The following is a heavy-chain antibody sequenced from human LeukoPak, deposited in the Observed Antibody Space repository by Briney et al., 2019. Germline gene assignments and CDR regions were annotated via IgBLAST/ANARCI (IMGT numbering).Heavy chain of an antibody. D-gene: IGHD3-10*01. J-gene: IGHJ4*02. CDR2: FDPEDGET. V-gene: IGHV1-24*01. CDR3: ATGSRSVLPWFGEFDY. Sequence: ASVKVSCKVSGYTLTELSMHWVRQAPGKGLEWMGGFDPEDGETIYAQKFQGRVTMTGDTSTDTAYMELSSLRSEDTAVYYCATGSRSVLPWFGEFDYWGQGTLVTVSS. CDR1: GYTLTELS.